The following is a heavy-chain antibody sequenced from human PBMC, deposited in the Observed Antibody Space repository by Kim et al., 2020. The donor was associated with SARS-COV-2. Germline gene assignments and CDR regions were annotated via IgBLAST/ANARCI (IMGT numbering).Heavy chain of an antibody. CDR2: ISYDGSNK. Sequence: GGSLRLSCAASGFTFSSYAMHWVRQAPGKGLEWVAVISYDGSNKYYADSVKGRFTISRDNSKNTLYLQMNSLRAEDTAVYYCARDSGPYYYDSSGYAPRDYWGQGTLVTVSS. D-gene: IGHD3-22*01. V-gene: IGHV3-30-3*01. CDR3: ARDSGPYYYDSSGYAPRDY. CDR1: GFTFSSYA. J-gene: IGHJ4*02.